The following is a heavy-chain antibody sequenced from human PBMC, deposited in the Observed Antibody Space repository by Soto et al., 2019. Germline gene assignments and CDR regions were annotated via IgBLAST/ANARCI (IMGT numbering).Heavy chain of an antibody. CDR3: AKDINEGQNYYYGMDV. CDR1: GFTFDDYT. D-gene: IGHD1-1*01. V-gene: IGHV3-43*01. Sequence: GGSLRLSCAASGFTFDDYTMHWVRQAPGKGLEWVSLISWDGGSTYYADSVKGRFTISRDNSKNSLYLQMNSLRTEDTALYYWAKDINEGQNYYYGMDVWGQGTTVTVSS. J-gene: IGHJ6*02. CDR2: ISWDGGST.